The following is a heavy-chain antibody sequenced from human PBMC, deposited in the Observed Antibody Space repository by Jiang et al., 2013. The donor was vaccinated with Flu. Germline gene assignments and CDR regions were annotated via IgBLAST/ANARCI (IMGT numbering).Heavy chain of an antibody. V-gene: IGHV2-70*01. CDR1: GFSLSTSGMC. CDR3: ARGMAYYYYYGMDV. D-gene: IGHD5-24*01. CDR2: IDWDDDK. J-gene: IGHJ6*02. Sequence: KPTQTLTLTCTFSGFSLSTSGMCVSWIRQPPGKALEWLALIDWDDDKYYSTSLKTRLTISKDTSKNQVVLTMTNMDPVDTATYYCARGMAYYYYYGMDVWGQGTTVTVSS.